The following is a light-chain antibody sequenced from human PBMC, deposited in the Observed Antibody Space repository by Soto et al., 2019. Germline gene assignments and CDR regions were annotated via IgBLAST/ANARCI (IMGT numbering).Light chain of an antibody. CDR2: NAS. J-gene: IGKJ1*01. V-gene: IGKV3-20*01. CDR3: QQYVSSPWT. Sequence: EFMLTQSPGTLSLSPGERATLSCRASQTVRNNYLAWYQQKPGQAPRLLIYNASSRATGIPDRFSGGGSGTDFTLTISRLEPEDFAVYYCQQYVSSPWTFGQGTKVDIK. CDR1: QTVRNNY.